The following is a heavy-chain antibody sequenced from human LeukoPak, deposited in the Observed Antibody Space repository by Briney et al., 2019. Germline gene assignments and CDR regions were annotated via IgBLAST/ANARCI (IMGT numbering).Heavy chain of an antibody. CDR3: ARSRLWFDY. Sequence: KPSETLSLTCAVYGGSFSGYYWSGIRQPPGKGLEWIGEINHSGSTNYNPSLKSRVTISVDTSKNQFSLKVSSVTAADTAVYYCARSRLWFDYWGQGSLVTVSS. V-gene: IGHV4-34*01. CDR1: GGSFSGYY. D-gene: IGHD2-21*01. CDR2: INHSGST. J-gene: IGHJ4*02.